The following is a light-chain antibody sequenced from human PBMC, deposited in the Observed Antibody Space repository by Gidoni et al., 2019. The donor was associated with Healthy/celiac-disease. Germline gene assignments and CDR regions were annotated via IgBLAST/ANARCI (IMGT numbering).Light chain of an antibody. CDR1: SSDVGSYNL. J-gene: IGLJ2*01. CDR3: CSYAGSSTVV. V-gene: IGLV2-23*02. CDR2: EVS. Sequence: ALTQPASVSGSPGQSITISCTGTSSDVGSYNLVSWYQQHPGKAPKLMIYEVSKRPSGVSKRFSGSKSGNTASLTISGLQAEDEADYYCCSYAGSSTVVFGGGTKLTVL.